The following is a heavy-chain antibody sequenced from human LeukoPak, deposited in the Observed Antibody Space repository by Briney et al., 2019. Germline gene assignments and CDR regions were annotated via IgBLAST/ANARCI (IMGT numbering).Heavy chain of an antibody. V-gene: IGHV3-7*01. CDR2: IKHDGSEK. J-gene: IGHJ4*02. D-gene: IGHD1-7*01. CDR1: GFTFSRHW. CDR3: ARDFRNYAYYFDY. Sequence: PGGSLRLSCAASGFTFSRHWMTWVRQAPGKGLEWVANIKHDGSEKNYVDSVKGRFTISRDNAKNSLYLQMNSLRAEDTAVYYCARDFRNYAYYFDYWGQGTLVTVSS.